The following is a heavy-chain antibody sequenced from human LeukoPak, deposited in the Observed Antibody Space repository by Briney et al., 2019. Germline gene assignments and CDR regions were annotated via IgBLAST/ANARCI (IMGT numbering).Heavy chain of an antibody. D-gene: IGHD5-12*01. CDR1: GYTFTGYY. J-gene: IGHJ6*02. CDR3: ARNSEYSGYDSWDYYYGMDV. CDR2: INPNSGGT. V-gene: IGHV1-2*02. Sequence: AASVKVSCKASGYTFTGYYMHWVRQAPGQGLEWMGWINPNSGGTNYAQKFQGRVTMTRDTSISTAYMELSRLRSDDTAVYYCARNSEYSGYDSWDYYYGMDVWGQGTTVTVSS.